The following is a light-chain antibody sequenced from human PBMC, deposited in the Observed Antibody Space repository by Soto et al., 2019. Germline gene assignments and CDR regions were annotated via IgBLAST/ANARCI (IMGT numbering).Light chain of an antibody. Sequence: EVVLTQSPGTLSLSPGERATLSCRGSQTIHNSYLAWYQQRPGQAPRLLIYGSSDRATGIPDRFSGSGSGTDFTLTISRLEPEDFAVYYCHQYRSSPPYTFGQGTKLEI. V-gene: IGKV3-20*01. CDR2: GSS. J-gene: IGKJ2*01. CDR1: QTIHNSY. CDR3: HQYRSSPPYT.